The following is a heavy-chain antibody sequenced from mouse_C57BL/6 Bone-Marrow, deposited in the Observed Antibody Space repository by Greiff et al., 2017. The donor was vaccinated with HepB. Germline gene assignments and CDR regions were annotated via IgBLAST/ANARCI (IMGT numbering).Heavy chain of an antibody. D-gene: IGHD1-1*01. CDR1: GFSFNTYA. Sequence: EVKLVESGGGLVQPKGSLKLSCAASGFSFNTYAMNWVRQAPGKGLEWVARIRSKSNNYATYYADSVKDRFTISRDDSESMLYLQMNNLKTEDTAMYYCVRHGITTVVAPYWYFDVWGTGTTVTVSS. CDR2: IRSKSNNYAT. J-gene: IGHJ1*03. CDR3: VRHGITTVVAPYWYFDV. V-gene: IGHV10-1*01.